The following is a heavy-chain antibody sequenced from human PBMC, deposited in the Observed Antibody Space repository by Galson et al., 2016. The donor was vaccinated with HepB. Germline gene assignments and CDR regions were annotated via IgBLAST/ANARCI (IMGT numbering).Heavy chain of an antibody. D-gene: IGHD2-21*01. CDR2: ISGYNGAK. V-gene: IGHV1-18*01. CDR3: ARARAMLSIAEDDK. Sequence: SVKVSCKASGYSFTAYGITWVRQAPGQGLEWVGWISGYNGAKRNAQDLEGRVTLTTDSSTRTAYMELTRLRPDDTAVYFCARARAMLSIAEDDKWGQGTLVTVSS. J-gene: IGHJ4*02. CDR1: GYSFTAYG.